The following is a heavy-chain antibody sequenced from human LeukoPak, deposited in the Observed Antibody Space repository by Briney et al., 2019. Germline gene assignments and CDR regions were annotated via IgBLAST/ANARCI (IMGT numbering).Heavy chain of an antibody. Sequence: PGGSLRLSCAASGFTFSSYGMHWVRQAPGKGLEWVAVISYDGSNKYYADSVKGRFTISRDNAKNSLYLQMNSLRAEDTAVYYCAGRYCSSTSCYFDYWGQGTLVTVSS. CDR3: AGRYCSSTSCYFDY. V-gene: IGHV3-30*03. D-gene: IGHD2-2*01. J-gene: IGHJ4*02. CDR2: ISYDGSNK. CDR1: GFTFSSYG.